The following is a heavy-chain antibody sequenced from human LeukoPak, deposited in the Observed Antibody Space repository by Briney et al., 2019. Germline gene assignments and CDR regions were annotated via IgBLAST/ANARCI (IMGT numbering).Heavy chain of an antibody. D-gene: IGHD6-19*01. CDR3: ARGSRGWFDY. V-gene: IGHV7-4-1*02. CDR2: INTNTGNP. Sequence: GASVNVSCKASGYTFTSYIMNWLRQAPGQGLEWMGWINTNTGNPTYAQDLTGRFVFSLDTSVSTAYLQISSLQADDTAVYYCARGSRGWFDYWGQGSLVTVSS. CDR1: GYTFTSYI. J-gene: IGHJ4*02.